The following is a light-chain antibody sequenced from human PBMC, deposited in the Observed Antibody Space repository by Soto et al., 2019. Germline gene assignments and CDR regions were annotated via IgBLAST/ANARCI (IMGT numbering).Light chain of an antibody. CDR1: SGYSTYA. Sequence: QLVLTQSPSASASLGASVKLTCTLSSGYSTYAIAWHQQQSEKGPRFLMKINYDGTHSKGDGFFDRFSGSSSGAERHLTISSLQAEDEADYYCQSWGTGIQVFGGGTQLTVL. V-gene: IGLV4-69*01. CDR2: INYDGTH. J-gene: IGLJ3*02. CDR3: QSWGTGIQV.